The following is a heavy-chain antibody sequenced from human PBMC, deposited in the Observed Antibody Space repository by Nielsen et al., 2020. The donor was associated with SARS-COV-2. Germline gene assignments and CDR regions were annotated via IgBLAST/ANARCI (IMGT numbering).Heavy chain of an antibody. CDR1: GFTFSNPW. Sequence: GGSLRLSCAASGFTFSNPWMNWVRQAPGKGLEWVSRINSDGSSTSYADSVKGRFTISRDNSKNTLYLQMNSLRAEDTAVYYCAKPVGTGTTGWFDPWGQGTLVTVSS. CDR2: INSDGSST. D-gene: IGHD1-1*01. CDR3: AKPVGTGTTGWFDP. J-gene: IGHJ5*02. V-gene: IGHV3-74*01.